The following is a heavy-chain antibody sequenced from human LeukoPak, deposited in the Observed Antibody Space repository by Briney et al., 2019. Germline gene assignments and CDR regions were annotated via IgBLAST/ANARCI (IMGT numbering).Heavy chain of an antibody. J-gene: IGHJ4*02. Sequence: GGSLRLSCSASGFTFRRYDIHWARQAPGKGLEYVSAISSNGGSTYYADSVKGRFTISRDNSKNTLYLQMSSLRAEDTAVYYCLRDRSGDDYFDFWLQGTLVTVSS. V-gene: IGHV3-64D*09. D-gene: IGHD5-12*01. CDR3: LRDRSGDDYFDF. CDR1: GFTFRRYD. CDR2: ISSNGGST.